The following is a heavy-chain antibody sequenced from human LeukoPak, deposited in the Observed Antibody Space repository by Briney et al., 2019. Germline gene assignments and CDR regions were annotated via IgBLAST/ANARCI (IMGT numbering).Heavy chain of an antibody. J-gene: IGHJ4*02. CDR1: GFTVSNNY. V-gene: IGHV3-48*02. CDR3: ANNCGGDCYDDY. CDR2: ISSSSSTI. Sequence: GGSLRLSCAASGFTVSNNYMSWVRQAPGKGLEWVSYISSSSSTIYYADSVKGRFTISRDNAKNSLYLQMNSLRDEDTAVYYCANNCGGDCYDDYWGQGTLVTVSS. D-gene: IGHD2-21*02.